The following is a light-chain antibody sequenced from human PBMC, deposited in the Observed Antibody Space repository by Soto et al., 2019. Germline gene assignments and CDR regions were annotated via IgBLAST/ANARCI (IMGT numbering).Light chain of an antibody. CDR1: QSISLW. V-gene: IGKV1-5*01. CDR2: DVS. J-gene: IGKJ1*01. CDR3: QQYNSYPWT. Sequence: DIQMTQSPSTLSAFVGDRVTITCRASQSISLWLAWYRQKPGKAPRLLIYDVSTLASGVLSRFSGSGSGTEFSLTIKSLEPDDVATYYCQQYNSYPWTFGQGTQVDIK.